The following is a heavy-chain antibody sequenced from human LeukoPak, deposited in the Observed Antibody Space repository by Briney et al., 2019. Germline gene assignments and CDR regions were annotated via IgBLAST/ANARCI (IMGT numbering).Heavy chain of an antibody. CDR1: GLTFTNYA. CDR3: AKGGISSVFHAFDI. D-gene: IGHD2/OR15-2a*01. J-gene: IGHJ3*02. V-gene: IGHV3-23*01. Sequence: GGSLRLSCAASGLTFTNYAMSWGRQTPGEGLEWVSAISGDRTGTYYTDSVKGRFTISRDNSKNTLFLQMNSLRVEDTAVYYCAKGGISSVFHAFDIWGQGTMVTVSS. CDR2: ISGDRTGT.